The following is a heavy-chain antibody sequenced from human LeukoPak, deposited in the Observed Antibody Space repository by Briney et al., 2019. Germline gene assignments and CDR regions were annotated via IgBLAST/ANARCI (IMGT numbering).Heavy chain of an antibody. J-gene: IGHJ4*02. Sequence: PSETLSLTCAVSGYSISSGYYWGWIRQPPGKGLEWICSIYHSWSTYYNPSLKSRVTISVDTSKNPFSLKLSSVTAADTAVYYYARVPGLYYFDYWGQGTLVTVSS. V-gene: IGHV4-38-2*01. CDR1: GYSISSGYY. D-gene: IGHD3-16*01. CDR3: ARVPGLYYFDY. CDR2: IYHSWST.